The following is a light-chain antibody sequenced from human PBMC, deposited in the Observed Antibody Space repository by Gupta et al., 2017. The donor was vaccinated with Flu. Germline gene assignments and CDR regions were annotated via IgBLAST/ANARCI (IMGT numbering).Light chain of an antibody. J-gene: IGKJ2*01. CDR3: QQYNNWPPST. V-gene: IGKV3-15*01. CDR1: QSVSSN. Sequence: EIVMTQSPATLSVSPGERATLSCRASQSVSSNLAWYQQKPGQAPRLLIYGASTRDTGIPARFSGSGYGKEFTLTISSRQSEDFAVYYCQQYNNWPPSTFGQGTKLEIK. CDR2: GAS.